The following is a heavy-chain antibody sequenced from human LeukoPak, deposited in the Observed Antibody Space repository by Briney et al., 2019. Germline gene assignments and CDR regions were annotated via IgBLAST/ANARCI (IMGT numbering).Heavy chain of an antibody. CDR1: GGPFSGYY. CDR2: IYHSGGT. Sequence: SETLSLTCAVYGGPFSGYYWSWIRQPPGKGLECIGEIYHSGGTNYNPSLKSRVTVSEDTSKNLISLKLSSVTAADTAVYYCARMGEYCSAGSCYIDYWGQGTLVTVSS. J-gene: IGHJ4*02. D-gene: IGHD2-15*01. CDR3: ARMGEYCSAGSCYIDY. V-gene: IGHV4-34*01.